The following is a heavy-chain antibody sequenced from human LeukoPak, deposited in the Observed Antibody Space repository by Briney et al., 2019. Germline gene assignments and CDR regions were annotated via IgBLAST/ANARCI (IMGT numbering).Heavy chain of an antibody. CDR1: GGSLSGYY. J-gene: IGHJ3*02. Sequence: PSETLSPTCAVYGGSLSGYYWSWFRQPPGKGLEWIGEVNHRGSTNYNPSLKSRVTISVDTSKNQFSLKLSSVTAADTAVYYCAREIIVARGAFDIWGQGTMVTVSS. D-gene: IGHD5-12*01. CDR3: AREIIVARGAFDI. V-gene: IGHV4-34*01. CDR2: VNHRGST.